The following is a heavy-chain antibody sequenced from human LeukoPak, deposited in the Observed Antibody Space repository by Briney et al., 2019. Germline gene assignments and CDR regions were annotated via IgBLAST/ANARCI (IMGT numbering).Heavy chain of an antibody. V-gene: IGHV4-34*01. Sequence: SETLSLTCAVYGGSFSDYYWSWIRQPPGKGREWIGEINHSGSTNYNPSLKSPVTISVDTCKNQFSPKLRSATAADTGVDCCVRPVSGSSGWYYTYWSQGTLVTVSS. CDR2: INHSGST. CDR3: VRPVSGSSGWYYTY. CDR1: GGSFSDYY. J-gene: IGHJ4*02. D-gene: IGHD6-19*01.